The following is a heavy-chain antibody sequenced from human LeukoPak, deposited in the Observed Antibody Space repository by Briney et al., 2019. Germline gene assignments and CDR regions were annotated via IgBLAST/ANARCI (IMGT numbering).Heavy chain of an antibody. CDR1: GGTFSSYA. Sequence: ASVKVSCKASGGTFSSYAISWVRQAPGQGLEWMGGIIPIFGTANYAQKFQGRVTITADKSTSTAYMELSSLRSEDTAVYYCARDHRDGYRISYFDYWGQGTLVTVSS. V-gene: IGHV1-69*06. D-gene: IGHD5-24*01. J-gene: IGHJ4*02. CDR2: IIPIFGTA. CDR3: ARDHRDGYRISYFDY.